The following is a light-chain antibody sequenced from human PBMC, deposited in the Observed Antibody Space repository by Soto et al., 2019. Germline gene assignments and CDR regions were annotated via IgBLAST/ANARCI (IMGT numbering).Light chain of an antibody. Sequence: DIQMTQSPSSLSASVGDRVTITCRASQSISSYLNCYQQKPGKAPKLLIYAASSLQSRVPSRFSGSGSGTDFTLTISSLQPEDFATYYCQQSYSTPPTFCQGTKVDIK. CDR3: QQSYSTPPT. CDR1: QSISSY. J-gene: IGKJ1*01. V-gene: IGKV1-39*01. CDR2: AAS.